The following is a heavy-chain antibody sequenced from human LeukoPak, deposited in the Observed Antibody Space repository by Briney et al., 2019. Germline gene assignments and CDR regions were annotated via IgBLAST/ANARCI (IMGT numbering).Heavy chain of an antibody. J-gene: IGHJ5*01. CDR3: ARSWAAKWELPGQFDS. V-gene: IGHV4-59*10. Sequence: SNTLSLTCGVSGGSMNNYYWNWIRQSPKKGLEWIGFVFSRGTTNFNPSFRSRLTMSIDTSTNQFSLTLTSMTAADTAVYFCARSWAAKWELPGQFDSWGQGRLVTVSS. CDR1: GGSMNNYY. CDR2: VFSRGTT. D-gene: IGHD1-26*01.